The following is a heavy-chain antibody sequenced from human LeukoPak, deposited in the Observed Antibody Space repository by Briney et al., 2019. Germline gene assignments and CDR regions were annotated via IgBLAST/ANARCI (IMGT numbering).Heavy chain of an antibody. CDR2: MNPNSGNT. D-gene: IGHD6-19*01. CDR3: ARLLGSGWYVLIEETMGAFDI. Sequence: ASVKVSCKASGYTFTSYDINWVRQATGQGLEWMGWMNPNSGNTGYAQKFQGRVTMTRNTSISTAYMELSSLRSEDTAVYYCARLLGSGWYVLIEETMGAFDIWGQGTMVTVSS. V-gene: IGHV1-8*01. CDR1: GYTFTSYD. J-gene: IGHJ3*02.